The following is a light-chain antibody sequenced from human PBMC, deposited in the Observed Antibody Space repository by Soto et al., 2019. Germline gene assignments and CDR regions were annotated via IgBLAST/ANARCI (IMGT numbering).Light chain of an antibody. J-gene: IGLJ1*01. V-gene: IGLV1-40*01. Sequence: QSVLTQPPSVSGAPGQRVTISCTGSSSKNGADYDVHWYQQLPGTAPKLLNYGNSNRPSGVHDRFSCTKSGTSDSLAINELQAEYEADYYCQSYDSSLSAHYVFGTGTKVTVL. CDR3: QSYDSSLSAHYV. CDR2: GNS. CDR1: SSKNGADYD.